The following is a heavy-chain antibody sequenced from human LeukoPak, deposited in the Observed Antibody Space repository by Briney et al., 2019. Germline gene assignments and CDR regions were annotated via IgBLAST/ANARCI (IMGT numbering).Heavy chain of an antibody. CDR2: INHSGST. Sequence: PSETLSLTCAVYGGSFSGYYWSWIRQPPGKGLEWIGEINHSGSTNYNPSLKSRATMSVDTSKNQFSLRLSSVTATDTAVYYCARQIYVWGSYRYLQGFDYWGQGTLVTVSS. D-gene: IGHD3-16*02. V-gene: IGHV4-34*01. CDR1: GGSFSGYY. CDR3: ARQIYVWGSYRYLQGFDY. J-gene: IGHJ4*02.